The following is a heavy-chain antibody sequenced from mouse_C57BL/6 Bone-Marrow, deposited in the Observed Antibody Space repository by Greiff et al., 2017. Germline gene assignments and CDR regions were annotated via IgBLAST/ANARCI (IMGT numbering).Heavy chain of an antibody. V-gene: IGHV14-2*01. Sequence: VQLQQSGAELVKPGASVQLSCTASGFNINDYYMHWVKQRTEQGLEWIGRIDPEDGETQYAPKFQGKATITADTSSNTAYLQLSSLTSEYTAVYYCALYDGYDYAMGDWGQGTSGTVTS. CDR3: ALYDGYDYAMGD. CDR2: IDPEDGET. D-gene: IGHD2-3*01. CDR1: GFNINDYY. J-gene: IGHJ4*01.